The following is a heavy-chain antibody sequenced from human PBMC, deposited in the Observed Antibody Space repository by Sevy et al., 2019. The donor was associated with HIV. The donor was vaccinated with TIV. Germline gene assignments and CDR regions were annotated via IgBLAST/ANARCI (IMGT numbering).Heavy chain of an antibody. CDR2: ISWNSGSI. CDR1: GFTFDDYA. J-gene: IGHJ4*02. D-gene: IGHD5-12*01. Sequence: GGSLRLSCAASGFTFDDYAMHWVRQAPGKVLEWVSGISWNSGSIGYADSVKGRFTISRDNAKNSLYLQMNSLRAEDTALYYCAKDRRDGYNSGGYFDYWGQGTLVTVSS. V-gene: IGHV3-9*01. CDR3: AKDRRDGYNSGGYFDY.